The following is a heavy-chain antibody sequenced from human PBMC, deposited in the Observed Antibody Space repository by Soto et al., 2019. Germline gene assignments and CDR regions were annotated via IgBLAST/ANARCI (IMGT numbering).Heavy chain of an antibody. CDR2: IYYSGST. Sequence: PSEXLSLTCTVSGGSVSSGSYYWSWIRQPPGKGLEWIGYIYYSGSTNYNPSLKSRVTISVDTSKNQFSLKLSSVTAADTAVYYCARAHIAAAGSFDYWGQGTLVTVSS. CDR3: ARAHIAAAGSFDY. CDR1: GGSVSSGSYY. D-gene: IGHD6-13*01. V-gene: IGHV4-61*01. J-gene: IGHJ4*02.